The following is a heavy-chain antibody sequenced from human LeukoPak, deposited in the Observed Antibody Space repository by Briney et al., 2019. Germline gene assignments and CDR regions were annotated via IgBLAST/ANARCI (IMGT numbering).Heavy chain of an antibody. CDR1: GFTLSTHA. V-gene: IGHV3-23*01. CDR3: ARHSWDAFDI. D-gene: IGHD2-15*01. Sequence: GGSLRLSCAASGFTLSTHAMNWVRQAPGKGLECVSTISGSGSSTYYADSVKGRFTISRDNTKNSVYLQMNSLRAEDTAVYYCARHSWDAFDIWGQGTMVTVSS. J-gene: IGHJ3*02. CDR2: ISGSGSST.